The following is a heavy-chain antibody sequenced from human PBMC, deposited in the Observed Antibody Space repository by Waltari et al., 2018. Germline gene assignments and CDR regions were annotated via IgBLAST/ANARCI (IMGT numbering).Heavy chain of an antibody. J-gene: IGHJ6*02. V-gene: IGHV1-2*02. D-gene: IGHD2-15*01. CDR2: INPNSGGT. Sequence: QVQLVQSGAEVKKPGASVKVSCKASGYTFTGYYMHWVRQAPGQGLEWMGWINPNSGGTNYAQKFQGRVTMTRDTSISTAYMELSRLRSDDTAVYYCARVVAARHYYYYGMDVWGQGTTVTVSS. CDR1: GYTFTGYY. CDR3: ARVVAARHYYYYGMDV.